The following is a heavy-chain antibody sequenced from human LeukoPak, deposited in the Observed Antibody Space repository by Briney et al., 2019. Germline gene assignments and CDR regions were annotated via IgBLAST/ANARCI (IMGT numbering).Heavy chain of an antibody. CDR2: ISGSGGST. V-gene: IGHV3-23*01. D-gene: IGHD3-10*01. CDR1: GFTFSSYG. CDR3: AKDALLWSETGDDN. J-gene: IGHJ4*02. Sequence: PGGSLRLSCAASGFTFSSYGMHWVRQAPGKGLEWVSAISGSGGSTYYADSVKGRFTISRDNSKNTLYLQMNSLRAEDTAVYYCAKDALLWSETGDDNWGQGTLVTVSS.